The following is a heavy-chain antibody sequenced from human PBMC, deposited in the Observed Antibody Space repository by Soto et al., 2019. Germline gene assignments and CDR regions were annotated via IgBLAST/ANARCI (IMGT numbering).Heavy chain of an antibody. CDR1: GGTFSSYG. Sequence: GGSVEVSCKASGGTFSSYGISWGRQAPGQGLEWMGGIIPIFGTANYAQKFQGRVTITADESTSTAYMELSSLRSEDTAVYYCARGPPNPFDYWGQGTLVTVSS. D-gene: IGHD7-27*01. CDR2: IIPIFGTA. V-gene: IGHV1-69*13. CDR3: ARGPPNPFDY. J-gene: IGHJ4*02.